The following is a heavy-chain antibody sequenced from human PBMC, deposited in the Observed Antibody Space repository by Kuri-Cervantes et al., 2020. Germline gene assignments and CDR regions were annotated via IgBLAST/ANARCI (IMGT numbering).Heavy chain of an antibody. J-gene: IGHJ6*02. CDR3: ARVYKASDYVDV. Sequence: SEILSLTCAVYGGSFSGYYWSWIRQPPGKGLEWIGSIYYSGNTYYNPSVKSRITISVDTSKNQFSLKLSFLIAAGTAVFYCARVYKASDYVDVWGQGTTVTVSS. CDR1: GGSFSGYY. CDR2: IYYSGNT. V-gene: IGHV4-34*01. D-gene: IGHD3-16*01.